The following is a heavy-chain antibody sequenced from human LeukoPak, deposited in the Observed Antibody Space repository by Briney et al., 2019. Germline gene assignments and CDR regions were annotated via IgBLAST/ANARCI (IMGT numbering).Heavy chain of an antibody. D-gene: IGHD2-2*02. CDR3: ARVAIPGPKGDYGMDV. J-gene: IGHJ6*02. Sequence: SQTLSLTCTVSGDSISSGGYYWSWIRQHPGKGLEWIGYIYYSGSTYYNPSLKSRVTISVDTSKNQFSLKLSSVTAADTAVYYCARVAIPGPKGDYGMDVWGQGTTVTVSS. CDR1: GDSISSGGYY. V-gene: IGHV4-31*03. CDR2: IYYSGST.